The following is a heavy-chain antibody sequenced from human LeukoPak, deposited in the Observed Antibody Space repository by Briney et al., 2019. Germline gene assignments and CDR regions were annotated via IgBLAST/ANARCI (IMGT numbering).Heavy chain of an antibody. CDR3: ARDRSGSSCYWIH. V-gene: IGHV1-18*01. CDR1: GYTFSSYG. D-gene: IGHD2-15*01. Sequence: ASVKVSCKASGYTFSSYGISWVRQAPGQGLEWLGYISAYNGNTNYAQKVQGRITMTTDTSTSTAYMEMRSLRSDDTAVYYCARDRSGSSCYWIHWGQGTLVTVSS. J-gene: IGHJ4*02. CDR2: ISAYNGNT.